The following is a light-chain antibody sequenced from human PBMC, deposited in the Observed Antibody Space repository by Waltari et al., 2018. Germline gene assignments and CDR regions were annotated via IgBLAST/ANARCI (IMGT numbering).Light chain of an antibody. V-gene: IGKV3-15*01. CDR1: QSVSSR. CDR3: QQYNNWPRALT. J-gene: IGKJ4*01. Sequence: EIVMTQSPATLSASPGERATLSCRASQSVSSRLAWYQQKPGQAPRLLIYGSSTRATGIPARFSGSGSGTEFTLTISSMKSEDFAVYYCQQYNNWPRALTFGGGTRVEIK. CDR2: GSS.